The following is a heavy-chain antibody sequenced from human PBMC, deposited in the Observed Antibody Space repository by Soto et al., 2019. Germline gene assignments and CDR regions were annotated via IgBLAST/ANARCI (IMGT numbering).Heavy chain of an antibody. V-gene: IGHV4-31*03. J-gene: IGHJ5*02. Sequence: PSETLSLTCTVSGGSISSGGYYWSWIRQHPGKGLEWIGYIYYSGSTYYNPSLKSRVTISVDTSKNQFSLKLSSVTAADTAVYYCARVLSYPPLGHYYGSGSYYSRWFDPWGQGTLVTVSS. CDR1: GGSISSGGYY. CDR2: IYYSGST. CDR3: ARVLSYPPLGHYYGSGSYYSRWFDP. D-gene: IGHD3-10*01.